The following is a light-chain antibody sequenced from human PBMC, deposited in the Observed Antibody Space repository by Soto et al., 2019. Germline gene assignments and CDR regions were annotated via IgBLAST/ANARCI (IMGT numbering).Light chain of an antibody. CDR1: HTVGTF. Sequence: EIVLTQSPATLTLSPGESTPIYFMASHTVGTFLAWYQQKPGQASRLVIYDASKRATGIPARFSGTGSGTDFALTISSIEPEDFAVYYCQHRPNWPRTFGPGNKLDIK. V-gene: IGKV3-11*01. J-gene: IGKJ2*01. CDR2: DAS. CDR3: QHRPNWPRT.